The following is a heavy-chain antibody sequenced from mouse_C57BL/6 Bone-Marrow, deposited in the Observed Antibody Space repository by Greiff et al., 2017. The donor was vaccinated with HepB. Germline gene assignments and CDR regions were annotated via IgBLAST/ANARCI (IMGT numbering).Heavy chain of an antibody. CDR3: ARGRLYYDYPFAY. J-gene: IGHJ3*01. V-gene: IGHV2-2*01. Sequence: VQLVESGPGLVQPSQRLSITCTVSGFSLTSYGVHWVRQSPGKGLEWLGVIWSGGSTDYNAAFISRLSISKDNSKSQVFFKMNSLQADDTAIYYCARGRLYYDYPFAYWGQGTLVTVSA. CDR2: IWSGGST. CDR1: GFSLTSYG. D-gene: IGHD2-4*01.